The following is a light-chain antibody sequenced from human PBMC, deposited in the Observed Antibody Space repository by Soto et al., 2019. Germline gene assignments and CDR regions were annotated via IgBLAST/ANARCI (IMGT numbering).Light chain of an antibody. V-gene: IGKV3-20*01. CDR1: QSVWSSY. CDR2: GAS. CDR3: QQYGRSPLT. Sequence: EIVLTQSPGTLSLSPGERATLSCRASQSVWSSYLAWYQQKPGQAPRLLIYGASSRATGIPDRFSGSGSGTDFTLTISRLEPEDFAVYYCQQYGRSPLTFGGGTKVEIK. J-gene: IGKJ4*01.